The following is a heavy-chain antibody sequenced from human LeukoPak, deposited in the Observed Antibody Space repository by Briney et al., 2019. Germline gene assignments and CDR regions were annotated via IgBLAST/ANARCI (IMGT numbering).Heavy chain of an antibody. CDR2: IFPRTSEV. J-gene: IGHJ5*02. D-gene: IGHD3-10*01. CDR3: ARHTGRPQAGWFDP. Sequence: GESLKISCKASGFRFTNYWIGWVRQMPGKGLEYMGIIFPRTSEVRYGPAFQGQVTISADKSLSTAYLQWTGLKASDTAMYYCARHTGRPQAGWFDPWGQGTLVTVSA. CDR1: GFRFTNYW. V-gene: IGHV5-51*01.